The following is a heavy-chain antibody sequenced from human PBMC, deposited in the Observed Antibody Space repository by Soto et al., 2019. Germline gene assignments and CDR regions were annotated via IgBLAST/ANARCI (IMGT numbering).Heavy chain of an antibody. V-gene: IGHV3-30-3*01. J-gene: IGHJ6*02. Sequence: GGSLRLSCAASEFTFCTYVMHWVRQAPGKGLEWVAVISFDGSNNYYADSVKGRFTISRDNAKNTLYLQMNSLRAEDTAVYYCARDTAYSNYLNVIYYYYGMDVWGQGTTVTVSS. CDR3: ARDTAYSNYLNVIYYYYGMDV. CDR1: EFTFCTYV. CDR2: ISFDGSNN. D-gene: IGHD4-4*01.